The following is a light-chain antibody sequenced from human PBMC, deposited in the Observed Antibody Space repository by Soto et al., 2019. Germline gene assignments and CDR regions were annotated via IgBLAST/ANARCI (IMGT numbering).Light chain of an antibody. V-gene: IGKV3-15*01. CDR2: GAS. Sequence: EIVMTQSPATLSVSPGERATLSCRASQSVGGDLAWYQQKPGQAPRLLIYGASSRAPGIPDRFSGSGSGTEFTLTISSLQSEDSAVYYCQQYENWPQLTVGGGTKVDIK. CDR3: QQYENWPQLT. J-gene: IGKJ4*01. CDR1: QSVGGD.